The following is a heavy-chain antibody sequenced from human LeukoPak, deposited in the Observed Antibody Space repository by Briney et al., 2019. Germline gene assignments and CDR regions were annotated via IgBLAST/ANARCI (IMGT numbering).Heavy chain of an antibody. CDR1: GFTFSSYA. V-gene: IGHV3-30*04. CDR2: ISYDGSNK. Sequence: GGSLRLSCAASGFTFSSYAMYWVRQAPGKGVEGGAVISYDGSNKYYADSVKGGLTIYRDNSKETLYMQMNRLRAQDTAVYYCAKDQDTAMVTNYFDYWGQGTLVTVSS. D-gene: IGHD5-18*01. J-gene: IGHJ4*02. CDR3: AKDQDTAMVTNYFDY.